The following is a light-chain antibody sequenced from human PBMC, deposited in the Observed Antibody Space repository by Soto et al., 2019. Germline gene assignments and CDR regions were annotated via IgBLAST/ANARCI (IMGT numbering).Light chain of an antibody. J-gene: IGKJ1*01. CDR1: QSISSW. CDR2: KAS. CDR3: QQYNRYSPWT. V-gene: IGKV1-5*03. Sequence: DIQMTQSPSTLSASVGDRVTITCRAIQSISSWLAWYQQKPGKAPKLLIQKASSLESGVPSRFSGSGSGTEFTLTISSLQPDDFATYYCQQYNRYSPWTFGQGNKVEIK.